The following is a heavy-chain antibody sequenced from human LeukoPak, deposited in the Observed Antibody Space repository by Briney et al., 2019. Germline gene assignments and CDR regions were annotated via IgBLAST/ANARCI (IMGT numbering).Heavy chain of an antibody. J-gene: IGHJ4*02. D-gene: IGHD3-3*01. CDR3: AKDKSYSELYHFDY. Sequence: GGSLRLSCAASGFTFSSYWMSWVRQAPGKGLEWVANIKKDGSEKYYVDSVKGRFTISRDNSQNILFLQMNSLRPEDTAVYYCAKDKSYSELYHFDYWGQGALVTVSS. CDR2: IKKDGSEK. CDR1: GFTFSSYW. V-gene: IGHV3-7*01.